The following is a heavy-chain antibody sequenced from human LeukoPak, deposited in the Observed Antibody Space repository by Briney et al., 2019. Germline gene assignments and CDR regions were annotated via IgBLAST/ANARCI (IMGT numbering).Heavy chain of an antibody. J-gene: IGHJ5*02. Sequence: PGRSLRLSCEDSGFTFSSYGIHWVRQAPGKGLEWAALTSDDGTYNHYADSVKGRFTISRDNSKNTLYLQMNSLRPEDTAVYYCAKGGGISYNPLDPWGQGTLVIVSS. CDR1: GFTFSSYG. D-gene: IGHD4-23*01. CDR2: TSDDGTYN. CDR3: AKGGGISYNPLDP. V-gene: IGHV3-30*18.